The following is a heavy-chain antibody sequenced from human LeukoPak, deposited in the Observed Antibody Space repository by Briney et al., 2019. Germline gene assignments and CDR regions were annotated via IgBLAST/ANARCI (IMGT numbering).Heavy chain of an antibody. CDR3: AREFRRGYSGYDPWASDAFDI. V-gene: IGHV1-18*01. CDR2: ISAYNGNT. CDR1: GYTFTSYG. J-gene: IGHJ3*02. Sequence: ASVKVSCKASGYTFTSYGISWVRQAPGQGLEWMGWISAYNGNTNYAQKLQGRVTMTTDTSTSTAYMELRSLRSDDTAVYYCAREFRRGYSGYDPWASDAFDIWGQGTMVTVSS. D-gene: IGHD5-12*01.